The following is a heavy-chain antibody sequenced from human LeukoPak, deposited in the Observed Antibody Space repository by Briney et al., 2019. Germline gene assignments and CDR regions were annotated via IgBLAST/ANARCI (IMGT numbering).Heavy chain of an antibody. CDR2: IDWDDDK. J-gene: IGHJ4*02. V-gene: IGHV2-70*11. CDR3: ARIWDSGFDF. CDR1: GFSLSTSGVC. D-gene: IGHD3-10*01. Sequence: RESGPALVKPTQTLTLTCTFSGFSLSTSGVCVSWIRQPPGKALEWLARIDWDDDKYYSTSLKTRLTISKDTSKNQVVLTVTNTDPVDTATYYCARIWDSGFDFWGQGTLVTVSS.